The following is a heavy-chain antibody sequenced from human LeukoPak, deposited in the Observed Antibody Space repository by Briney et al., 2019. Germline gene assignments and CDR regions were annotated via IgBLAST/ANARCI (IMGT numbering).Heavy chain of an antibody. J-gene: IGHJ5*02. V-gene: IGHV4-30-4*01. CDR3: ARDLGGLGELSAPT. Sequence: SETLSLTCTVSGGSISSGDYYWSWIRQPPGTGLEWIGYIYYSGGTYYNPSHKSRVTISVDTSKNQFSLKLSSVTAADTAVYYCARDLGGLGELSAPTWGQGTLVTVSS. D-gene: IGHD3-16*02. CDR2: IYYSGGT. CDR1: GGSISSGDYY.